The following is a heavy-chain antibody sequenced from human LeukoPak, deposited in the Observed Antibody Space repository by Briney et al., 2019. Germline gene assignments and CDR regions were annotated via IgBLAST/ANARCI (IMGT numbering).Heavy chain of an antibody. CDR3: ARAIKDAFDI. CDR2: ISSSSSYV. J-gene: IGHJ3*02. D-gene: IGHD5-24*01. Sequence: GGSLRLSCAASGFTFSSYSMNWVRQAPGKGLEWVSSISSSSSYVYYADSVKGRFTISRDNAKNSLYLQMNSLRAEDTAVYYCARAIKDAFDIWGQGTMVTVSS. V-gene: IGHV3-21*01. CDR1: GFTFSSYS.